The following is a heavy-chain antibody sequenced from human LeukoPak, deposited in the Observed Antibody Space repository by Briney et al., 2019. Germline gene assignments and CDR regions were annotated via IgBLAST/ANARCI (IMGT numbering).Heavy chain of an antibody. CDR3: ARLPYYYDSSGYGFDY. CDR2: YSGST. J-gene: IGHJ4*02. D-gene: IGHD3-22*01. CDR1: GGSISSSSYY. Sequence: SETLSLTCTVSGGSISSSSYYWAWIRQPPGKGLEYIGSYSGSTYYNPSLKSRVTISVDTSKNQFSLKLSSVTAADTAVYYCARLPYYYDSSGYGFDYWGQGTLVTVSS. V-gene: IGHV4-39*01.